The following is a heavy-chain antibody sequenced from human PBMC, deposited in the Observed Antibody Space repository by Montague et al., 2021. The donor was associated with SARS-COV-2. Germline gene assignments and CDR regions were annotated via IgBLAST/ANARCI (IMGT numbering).Heavy chain of an antibody. CDR1: GGSISSYY. J-gene: IGHJ6*02. CDR3: ARHPPGYSSFSSLDV. CDR2: LYYSGST. V-gene: IGHV4-59*01. D-gene: IGHD6-13*01. Sequence: SETLSLTCTVSGGSISSYYWSWIRQPPGKGLEWIGYLYYSGSTNYNPSLKSRVTISVDTSKNQFSLRLNSVTAADTAVYYCARHPPGYSSFSSLDVWGQGTMVTVSS.